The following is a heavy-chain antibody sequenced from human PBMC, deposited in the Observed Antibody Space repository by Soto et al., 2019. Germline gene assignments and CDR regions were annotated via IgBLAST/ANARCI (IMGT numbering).Heavy chain of an antibody. Sequence: QVQLQESGPGLVKPSQTLSLTCTVSGGSISSGGYYWSWIRQHPGKGLEWIGYIYYSGSTYYNPSLHTRVTISVDTSKTQFSLKLRSVTAADTAVYYCARLTFTNCVCDPDFDYWGQGTLVTVSS. J-gene: IGHJ4*02. CDR3: ARLTFTNCVCDPDFDY. D-gene: IGHD2-8*01. V-gene: IGHV4-31*03. CDR2: IYYSGST. CDR1: GGSISSGGYY.